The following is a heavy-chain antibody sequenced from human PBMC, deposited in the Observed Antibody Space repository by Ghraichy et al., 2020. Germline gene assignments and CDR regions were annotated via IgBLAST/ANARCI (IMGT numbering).Heavy chain of an antibody. Sequence: SETLSLTCTVSGGSISSYYWSWIRQPPGKGLEWIGYIYYSGSTNYNPSLKSRVTISVDTSKNQFSLKLSSVTAADTAVYYCARVPGYCSGGSCYAWFDPWGQGTLVTVSS. J-gene: IGHJ5*02. V-gene: IGHV4-59*01. D-gene: IGHD2-15*01. CDR3: ARVPGYCSGGSCYAWFDP. CDR2: IYYSGST. CDR1: GGSISSYY.